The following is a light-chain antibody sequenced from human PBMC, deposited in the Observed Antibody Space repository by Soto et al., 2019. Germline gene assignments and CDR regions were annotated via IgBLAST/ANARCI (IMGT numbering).Light chain of an antibody. CDR2: RNN. V-gene: IGLV1-47*01. J-gene: IGLJ7*01. CDR1: SYNIGSNY. CDR3: AAWDDSLSGLAV. Sequence: QSVLTQPPSASGTPGQRVTISCSGSSYNIGSNYVYWYQQLPGTAPKLLIYRNNQRPSGVPDRFSGSKSGTSASLAISGLRSEDEADYYCAAWDDSLSGLAVFGGGTQLTVL.